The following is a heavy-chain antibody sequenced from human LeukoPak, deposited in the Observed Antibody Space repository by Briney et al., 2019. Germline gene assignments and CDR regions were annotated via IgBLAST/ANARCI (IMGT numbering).Heavy chain of an antibody. V-gene: IGHV3-33*08. Sequence: PGGSLRLSCAGSGFTFNNAWMTWVRQAPGKGLEWVAVIWYDGSNKYYADSVKGRFTISRDNSKNTLYLQMNSLRAEDTAVYYCARVATTVTKGSNWFDPWGQGTLVTVSS. CDR3: ARVATTVTKGSNWFDP. D-gene: IGHD4-17*01. J-gene: IGHJ5*02. CDR1: GFTFNNAW. CDR2: IWYDGSNK.